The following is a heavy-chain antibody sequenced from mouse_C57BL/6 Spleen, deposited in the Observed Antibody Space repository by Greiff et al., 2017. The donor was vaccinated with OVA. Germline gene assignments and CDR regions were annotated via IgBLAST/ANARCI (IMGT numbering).Heavy chain of an antibody. J-gene: IGHJ2*01. Sequence: QVQLQQSGAELVRPGASVTLSCKASGYTFTDYEMHWVKQTPVHGLEWIGAIDPETGGTAYNQKFKGKAILTAAKSSSSAYMELRSLTSEDSAVYYCTRITTVVAPFDYWGQRTTLTVSS. CDR1: GYTFTDYE. D-gene: IGHD1-1*01. CDR2: IDPETGGT. V-gene: IGHV1-15*01. CDR3: TRITTVVAPFDY.